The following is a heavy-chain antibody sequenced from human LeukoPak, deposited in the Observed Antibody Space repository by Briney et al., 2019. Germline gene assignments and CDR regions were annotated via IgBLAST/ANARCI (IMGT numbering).Heavy chain of an antibody. CDR1: VGSISNYY. V-gene: IGHV4-59*08. CDR3: ARRGSKEWLGFNY. D-gene: IGHD6-19*01. Sequence: SEPLSLTCTVSVGSISNYYWNCIRQPPGKGLEWLGYIYYSGSTNYNPSLKSRVTISVDTSKNQFSLNLSSMTAADTAVYYCARRGSKEWLGFNYWGQGTLVTVSS. CDR2: IYYSGST. J-gene: IGHJ4*02.